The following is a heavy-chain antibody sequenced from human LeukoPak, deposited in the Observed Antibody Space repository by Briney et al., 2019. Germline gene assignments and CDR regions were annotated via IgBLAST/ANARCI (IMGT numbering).Heavy chain of an antibody. V-gene: IGHV4-39*01. J-gene: IGHJ4*02. CDR1: GGSISSSSYY. CDR2: IYYSGST. CDR3: ASSPRLRYFDWLLYYFDY. D-gene: IGHD3-9*01. Sequence: SETLSLTCTVSGGSISSSSYYWGWIRQPPGKGLEWIGSIYYSGSTYYNPSLKSRVTISVDTSKNQFSLKLSSVTAADTAVYYCASSPRLRYFDWLLYYFDYWGQGTLVTVSS.